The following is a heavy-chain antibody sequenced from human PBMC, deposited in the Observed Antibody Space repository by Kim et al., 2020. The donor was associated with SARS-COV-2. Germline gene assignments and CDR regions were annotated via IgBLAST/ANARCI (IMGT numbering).Heavy chain of an antibody. CDR1: GFTFSSYA. CDR3: AKDHVEQLVPLAYFDS. D-gene: IGHD6-6*01. Sequence: GGSLRLSCAASGFTFSSYAMSWVRQAPGKWLEWVSAISGSGGSTYYADSVKGRFTISRDNSKNTLYLQMNSLRAEDTAVYYCAKDHVEQLVPLAYFDSWGQGTLVTVSS. CDR2: ISGSGGST. V-gene: IGHV3-23*01. J-gene: IGHJ4*02.